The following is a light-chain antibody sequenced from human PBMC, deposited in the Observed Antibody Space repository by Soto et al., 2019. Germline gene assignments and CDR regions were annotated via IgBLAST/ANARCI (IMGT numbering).Light chain of an antibody. V-gene: IGKV3-11*01. CDR1: QSVSRY. Sequence: EIVLTQSPAALSLSPGDGATLSCRASQSVSRYLLWYQQKPGQAPRLLIYDASNRATGAPARFSGSGSGTEFTLTISPLEPEDFALYYCQLRISWPWTLGQGTRVEIK. CDR3: QLRISWPWT. CDR2: DAS. J-gene: IGKJ1*01.